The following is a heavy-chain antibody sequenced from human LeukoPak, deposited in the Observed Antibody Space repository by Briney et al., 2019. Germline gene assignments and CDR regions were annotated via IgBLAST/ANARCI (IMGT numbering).Heavy chain of an antibody. J-gene: IGHJ4*02. CDR1: GGSFSGCY. CDR2: INHSGST. CDR3: ARNLVVAAHFDY. D-gene: IGHD2-15*01. V-gene: IGHV4-34*01. Sequence: KPSETLSLTCAVYGGSFSGCYWSWIRQPPGKGLEWIGEINHSGSTNYNPSLKSRVTISVDTSKNQFSLKLSSVTAADTAVYYCARNLVVAAHFDYWGQGTLVTVSS.